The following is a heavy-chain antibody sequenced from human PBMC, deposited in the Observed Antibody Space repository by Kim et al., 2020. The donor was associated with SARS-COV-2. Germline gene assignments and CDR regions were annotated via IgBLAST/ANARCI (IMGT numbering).Heavy chain of an antibody. Sequence: SETLSLTCTVSGGSISSSNYYWGFIRQPPGKGLVWIGSIYYSGSTYYNSSLKSRVTISVDTSKNQFSLKLSPVTAADTAVYYCAIHGRQRPLDYWGQGT. CDR2: IYYSGST. D-gene: IGHD6-25*01. J-gene: IGHJ4*02. CDR1: GGSISSSNYY. V-gene: IGHV4-39*01. CDR3: AIHGRQRPLDY.